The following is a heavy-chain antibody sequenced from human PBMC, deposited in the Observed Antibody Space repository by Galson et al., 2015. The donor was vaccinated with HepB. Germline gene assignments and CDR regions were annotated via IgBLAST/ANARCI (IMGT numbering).Heavy chain of an antibody. V-gene: IGHV1-46*01. CDR2: INPSGGST. J-gene: IGHJ3*02. CDR1: GYTFTSYY. CDR3: ASPGGDPTDAFDI. D-gene: IGHD4-17*01. Sequence: SVKVSCKASGYTFTSYYMHWVRQAPGQGLEWMGIINPSGGSTSYAQKFQGRVTMTRDTSTSTVYMELSSLRSEDTAVYYCASPGGDPTDAFDIWGQGTMVTVSS.